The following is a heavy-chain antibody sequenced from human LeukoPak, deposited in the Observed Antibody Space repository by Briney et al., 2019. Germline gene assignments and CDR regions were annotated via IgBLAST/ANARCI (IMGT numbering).Heavy chain of an antibody. CDR3: ARRAGDYSHPYDY. V-gene: IGHV3-21*04. CDR1: GFTFSSYA. D-gene: IGHD3-22*01. J-gene: IGHJ4*02. Sequence: GGSLRLSCAASGFTFSSYAMSWVRQAPGKGLEWVSSISGSSSYIYYADSVKGRFTISRDNAKNSLYLQMNSLRAEDTAMYYCARRAGDYSHPYDYWGQGTLVTVSS. CDR2: ISGSSSYI.